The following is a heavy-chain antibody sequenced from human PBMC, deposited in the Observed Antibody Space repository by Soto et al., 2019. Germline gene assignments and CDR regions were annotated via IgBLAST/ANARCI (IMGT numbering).Heavy chain of an antibody. CDR3: ATRYYDILTGYLFDAFDI. CDR2: ISYDGSNK. V-gene: IGHV3-30*03. CDR1: GFTFSSYG. Sequence: QVQLVESGGGVVQPGRSLRLSCAASGFTFSSYGMHWVRQAPGKGLEWVAVISYDGSNKYYADSVKGRFTISRDNSKNTLYLQMNSLRAEDTVVYYCATRYYDILTGYLFDAFDIWGQGTMVTVSS. D-gene: IGHD3-9*01. J-gene: IGHJ3*02.